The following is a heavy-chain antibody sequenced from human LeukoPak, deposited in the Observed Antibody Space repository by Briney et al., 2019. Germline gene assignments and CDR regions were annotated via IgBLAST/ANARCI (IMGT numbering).Heavy chain of an antibody. CDR2: MNPNSGNT. J-gene: IGHJ5*02. V-gene: IGHV1-8*02. Sequence: ASVKVSCKASGGTFSSYAISWVRQAPGQGLEWMGWMNPNSGNTGYAQKFQGRVTMTRNTSISTAYMELSSLRSEDTAVYYCATVSFMTTQGSWGQGTLVTVSS. CDR3: ATVSFMTTQGS. D-gene: IGHD3-16*01. CDR1: GGTFSSYA.